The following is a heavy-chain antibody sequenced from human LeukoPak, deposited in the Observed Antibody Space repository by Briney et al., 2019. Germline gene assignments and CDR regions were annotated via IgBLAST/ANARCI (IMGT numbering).Heavy chain of an antibody. Sequence: PGGSLRLSCAASGVTLSSYWMQWVRHAPGKGGVGVSRINSGGSRTKYADSVKGRFTSARDKARNTLFLQMNSLRTEDAAVYYCATYVDTVRYDAFDVWGQGTMVTVSS. CDR3: ATYVDTVRYDAFDV. V-gene: IGHV3-74*01. J-gene: IGHJ3*01. CDR1: GVTLSSYW. CDR2: INSGGSRT. D-gene: IGHD5-18*01.